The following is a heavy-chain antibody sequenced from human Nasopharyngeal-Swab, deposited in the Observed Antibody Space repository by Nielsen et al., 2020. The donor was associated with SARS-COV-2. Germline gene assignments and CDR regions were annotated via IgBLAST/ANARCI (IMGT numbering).Heavy chain of an antibody. CDR1: GDSVSNDRVG. D-gene: IGHD3-16*01. V-gene: IGHV6-1*01. J-gene: IGHJ4*02. CDR3: ARDEGAHNS. Sequence: LRLSCAISGDSVSNDRVGWNWIRQSPSRGLEWLGRTYYRSEWYNDYAVSVKSRITIKADPSTNQFSLQLNSVTPEDTAVYYCARDEGAHNSWGQGTLVTVSS. CDR2: TYYRSEWYN.